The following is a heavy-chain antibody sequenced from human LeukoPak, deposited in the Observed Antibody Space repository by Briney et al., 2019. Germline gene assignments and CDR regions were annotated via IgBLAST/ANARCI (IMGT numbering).Heavy chain of an antibody. CDR3: ARVSDQYCSSTSCWGDLDY. CDR2: IIPILGIA. Sequence: ASVKVSCKASGGTFSSYAISWVRQAPGQGLEWMGRIIPILGIANYAQKFQGRVTITADKSTSTAYIELSSLRSEDTAVYYCARVSDQYCSSTSCWGDLDYWGQGTLVTVSS. D-gene: IGHD2-2*01. J-gene: IGHJ4*02. CDR1: GGTFSSYA. V-gene: IGHV1-69*04.